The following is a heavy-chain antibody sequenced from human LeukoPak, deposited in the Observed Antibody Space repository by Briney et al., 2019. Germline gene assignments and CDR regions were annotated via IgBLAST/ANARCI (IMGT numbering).Heavy chain of an antibody. V-gene: IGHV4-30-2*01. CDR3: ARGRDLAFDY. CDR1: GAFVSGDTYS. D-gene: IGHD3/OR15-3a*01. CDR2: IYYSGST. J-gene: IGHJ4*02. Sequence: SETLSLTCAVSGAFVSGDTYSWSWIRQPLGKGLEWIGNIYYSGSTYYNPSLRGRVTMSIDRSKIQFSLSLYSVTAADTAVYYCARGRDLAFDYRGRGALVTVSS.